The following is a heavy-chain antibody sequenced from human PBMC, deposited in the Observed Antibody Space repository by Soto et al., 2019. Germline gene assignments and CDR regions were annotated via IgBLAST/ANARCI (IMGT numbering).Heavy chain of an antibody. CDR3: ARQTKGLGYSSGWYDYYYGMDV. Sequence: QVQLVQSGAEVKKPGSSVKVSCKASGGTFSSYAISWVRQAPGQGLEWMGGIIPIFGTANYAQKFQGRVTINADKSTSTAYMELSRLRSEDTAVYYCARQTKGLGYSSGWYDYYYGMDVWGQGTTVTVSS. CDR1: GGTFSSYA. CDR2: IIPIFGTA. V-gene: IGHV1-69*06. D-gene: IGHD6-19*01. J-gene: IGHJ6*02.